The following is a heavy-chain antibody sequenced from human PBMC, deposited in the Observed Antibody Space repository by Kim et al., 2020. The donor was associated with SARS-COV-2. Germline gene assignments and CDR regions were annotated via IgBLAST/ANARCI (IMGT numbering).Heavy chain of an antibody. CDR2: VYPRGST. J-gene: IGHJ4*02. Sequence: SETLSLTCTVSGYSISSAYYWGWIRQPPGKGLEWIGSVYPRGSTYYNPSLNSRVAISVDTSKNQLFLKLSGVTAADTAVYYCARESRSGGYHFDYWGQGTLVTVAS. V-gene: IGHV4-38-2*02. D-gene: IGHD3-10*01. CDR1: GYSISSAYY. CDR3: ARESRSGGYHFDY.